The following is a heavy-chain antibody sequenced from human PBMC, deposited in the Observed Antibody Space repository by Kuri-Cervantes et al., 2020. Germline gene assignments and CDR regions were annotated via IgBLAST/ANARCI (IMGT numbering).Heavy chain of an antibody. J-gene: IGHJ4*02. CDR2: IIPIFGTA. CDR1: GYTFTSYA. V-gene: IGHV1-69*13. D-gene: IGHD1-1*01. CDR3: ARDGTGTGMYY. Sequence: SVKVSCKASGYTFTSYAMNWVRQAPGQGLEWMGGIIPIFGTANYAQKFQGRVTITADESTSTAYMELSSLRSEDTAVYYCARDGTGTGMYYWGQGTLVTVSS.